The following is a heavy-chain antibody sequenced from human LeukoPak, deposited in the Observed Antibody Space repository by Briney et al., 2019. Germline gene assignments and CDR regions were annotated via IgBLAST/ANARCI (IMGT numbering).Heavy chain of an antibody. D-gene: IGHD5-18*01. CDR3: ATPYSYDRAFDI. CDR2: ISYDGSNK. V-gene: IGHV3-30*01. J-gene: IGHJ3*02. CDR1: GFTFSSYA. Sequence: PGGSLRPSCAASGFTFSSYAMHWVRQAPGKGLEWVAVISYDGSNKYYADSVKGRFTISRDNSKNTLYLQMNSLRAEDTAVYYCATPYSYDRAFDIWGQGTMVTVSS.